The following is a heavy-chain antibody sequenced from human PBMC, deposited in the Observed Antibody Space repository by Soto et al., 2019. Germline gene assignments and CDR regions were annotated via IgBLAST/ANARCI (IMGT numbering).Heavy chain of an antibody. CDR3: AKGGDYYYDSSGPGFDY. D-gene: IGHD3-22*01. V-gene: IGHV3-9*01. CDR2: ISWNSGSI. CDR1: GFTFDAYA. Sequence: GGSLRLSCAASGFTFDAYAMHWVRQAPGKGLEWVSGISWNSGSIGYADSVKGRFTISRDNAKNSLYLQMNSLRAEDTALYYCAKGGDYYYDSSGPGFDYWGQGTLVTVSS. J-gene: IGHJ4*02.